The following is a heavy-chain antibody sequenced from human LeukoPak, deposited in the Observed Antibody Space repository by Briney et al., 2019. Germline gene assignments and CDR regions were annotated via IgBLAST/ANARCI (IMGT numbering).Heavy chain of an antibody. V-gene: IGHV1-8*03. CDR3: ARVPSGGDRFDP. CDR1: GYTFTSYD. D-gene: IGHD3-16*01. CDR2: MNPNSGNT. J-gene: IGHJ5*02. Sequence: GSVKVSCKASGYTFTSYDINWVRQATGQGLEWMGWMNPNSGNTGYAQKFQGRVTITRNTSINTAYMELSSLRSEDTAVYYCARVPSGGDRFDPWGQGTLVTVSS.